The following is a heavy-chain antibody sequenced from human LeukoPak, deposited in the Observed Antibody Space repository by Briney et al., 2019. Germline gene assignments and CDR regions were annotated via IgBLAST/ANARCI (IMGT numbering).Heavy chain of an antibody. CDR3: AKETYYYDSSGYPHFDY. V-gene: IGHV3-30*18. J-gene: IGHJ4*02. D-gene: IGHD3-22*01. CDR2: ISYDGSNK. Sequence: GGSLRLSCAASGFTFSSYGMHWVRQAPGKGLEWVAVISYDGSNKYYADSVKGRFTISRDNSKNTLYLQMNSLRAEDTAVYYCAKETYYYDSSGYPHFDYWGQGTLVTVSS. CDR1: GFTFSSYG.